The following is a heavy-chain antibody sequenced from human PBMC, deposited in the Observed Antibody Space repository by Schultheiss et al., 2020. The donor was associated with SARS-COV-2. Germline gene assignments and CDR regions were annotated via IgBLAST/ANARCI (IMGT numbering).Heavy chain of an antibody. D-gene: IGHD3-10*01. CDR1: GFTFSSYS. J-gene: IGHJ2*01. CDR2: ISSSSSYI. CDR3: ARTISNYYGSGPWYFDL. Sequence: GESLKISCAASGFTFSSYSMNWVRQAPGKGLEWVSSISSSSSYIYYADSVKGRFTISRDNAKNSLYLQMNSLRAEDTAVYYCARTISNYYGSGPWYFDLWGRGTLVTVSS. V-gene: IGHV3-21*01.